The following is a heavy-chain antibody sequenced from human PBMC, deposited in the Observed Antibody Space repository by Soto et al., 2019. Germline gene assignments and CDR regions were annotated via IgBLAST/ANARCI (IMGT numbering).Heavy chain of an antibody. CDR3: ARGGGPYVWFNEF. CDR2: IIPVFGTT. CDR1: GGLFSSFA. Sequence: ASVKVSCKDSGGLFSSFAISWVRQAPGQGLEWMGGIIPVFGTTNYAQKFQGRVTITADESTNTAYMELSSLTSDDTAMYYCARGGGPYVWFNEFWGPGTQVTVSS. J-gene: IGHJ4*02. D-gene: IGHD3-16*01. V-gene: IGHV1-69*13.